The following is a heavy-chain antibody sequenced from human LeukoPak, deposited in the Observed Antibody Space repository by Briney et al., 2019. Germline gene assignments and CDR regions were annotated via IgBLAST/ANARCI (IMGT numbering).Heavy chain of an antibody. Sequence: PGRSLRLSCAASGFTFDDYAMHWVRQAPGKDLEWVSGISWNSGSIGYADSVKGRYTISRDNAKNSLYLQMNSLRAEDTALYYCAKSPHYYDSNFDYWGQGTLVTVSS. J-gene: IGHJ4*02. CDR1: GFTFDDYA. V-gene: IGHV3-9*01. D-gene: IGHD3-22*01. CDR3: AKSPHYYDSNFDY. CDR2: ISWNSGSI.